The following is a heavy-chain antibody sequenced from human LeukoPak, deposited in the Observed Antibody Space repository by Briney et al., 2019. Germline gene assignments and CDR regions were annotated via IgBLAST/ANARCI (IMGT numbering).Heavy chain of an antibody. CDR3: ARLYYGDYDSRAFDI. D-gene: IGHD4-17*01. V-gene: IGHV4-59*08. J-gene: IGHJ3*02. Sequence: SETLSLTCTVSGGSISSYYWSWIRQPPGKGLEWIGYIYYSGSTNYNPSLKSRVTISVDTSKNQFSLKLSSVTAADTAVYYCARLYYGDYDSRAFDIWGQGTMVTVSS. CDR1: GGSISSYY. CDR2: IYYSGST.